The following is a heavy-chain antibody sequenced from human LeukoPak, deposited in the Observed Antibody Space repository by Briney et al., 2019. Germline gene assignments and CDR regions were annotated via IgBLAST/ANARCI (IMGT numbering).Heavy chain of an antibody. D-gene: IGHD3-9*01. V-gene: IGHV4-59*01. CDR1: GGSISSYH. Sequence: SETLSLTCTVSGGSISSYHWSWIRQPPGKGLEWIGYIYYSGSTNYNPSLKSRVTISVDTSKDQFSLKLSSVTAADTAVYYCARGDYDILTGYSLYGMDVWGQGTTVTVSS. J-gene: IGHJ6*02. CDR3: ARGDYDILTGYSLYGMDV. CDR2: IYYSGST.